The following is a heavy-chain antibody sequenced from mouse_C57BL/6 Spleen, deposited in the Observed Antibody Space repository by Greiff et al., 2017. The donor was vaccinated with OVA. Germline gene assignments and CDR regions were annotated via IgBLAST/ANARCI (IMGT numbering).Heavy chain of an antibody. J-gene: IGHJ4*01. V-gene: IGHV1-72*01. Sequence: QVQLQQPGAELVKPGASVKLSCKASGYTFTSYWMHWVKQRPGRGLEWIGRIDPNSGGTKYTEKFKSKATLTVDKPSSPAYMQLSSLTSEDSAVYYCARSGVIPLMDDWGQGTSVTVSS. CDR3: ARSGVIPLMDD. CDR1: GYTFTSYW. CDR2: IDPNSGGT. D-gene: IGHD2-1*01.